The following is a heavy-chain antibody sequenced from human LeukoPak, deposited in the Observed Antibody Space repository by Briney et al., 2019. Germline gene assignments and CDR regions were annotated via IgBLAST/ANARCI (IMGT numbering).Heavy chain of an antibody. J-gene: IGHJ4*02. CDR1: GFTFSSYS. V-gene: IGHV3-21*01. Sequence: PGGSLRLSCAASGFTFSSYSMNWVRQAPGKGLEWVSSISSSSSYIYYADSVKGRFTISRDNAKNSLYLQMNSLRAEDTAVYYCARGGGTSYCSSTSCYDYWGQGTLVTVSS. CDR2: ISSSSSYI. CDR3: ARGGGTSYCSSTSCYDY. D-gene: IGHD2-2*01.